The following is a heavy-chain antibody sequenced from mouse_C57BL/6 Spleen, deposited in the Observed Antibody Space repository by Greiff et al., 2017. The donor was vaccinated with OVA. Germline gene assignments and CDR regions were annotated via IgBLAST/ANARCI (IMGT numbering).Heavy chain of an antibody. CDR2: IYPVSGET. D-gene: IGHD1-1*01. CDR3: GYYYGSSPYWYFDV. J-gene: IGHJ1*03. V-gene: IGHV1-11*01. Sequence: VQLQQSGAELASPGASVTLSCKASGYTFTDRIMNWVKKRPGQGLEWIGRIYPVSGETNYNQKFMGKATFSVDRSSSTVYMVLNSLTSEDPAVYYCGYYYGSSPYWYFDVWGTGTTVTVSS. CDR1: GYTFTDRI.